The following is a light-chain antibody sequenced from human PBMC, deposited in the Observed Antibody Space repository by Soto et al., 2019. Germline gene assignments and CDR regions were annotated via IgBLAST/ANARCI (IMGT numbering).Light chain of an antibody. CDR1: QNVNSN. J-gene: IGKJ1*01. CDR2: GAS. Sequence: EIVMTQSPASLSVSPGERATLSCRASQNVNSNLAWYQQKPGQAPRSLIYGASTRATGIPARFSGSGSGTEFTLTISSLQSEDFAVYYCHHYNNWPRTFGQGTKV. V-gene: IGKV3-15*01. CDR3: HHYNNWPRT.